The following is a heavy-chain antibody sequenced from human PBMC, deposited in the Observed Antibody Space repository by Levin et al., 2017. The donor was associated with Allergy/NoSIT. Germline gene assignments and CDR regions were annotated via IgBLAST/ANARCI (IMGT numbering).Heavy chain of an antibody. J-gene: IGHJ4*02. CDR3: ARVYDILTGYSVFDY. D-gene: IGHD3-9*01. CDR2: INPNSGGT. CDR1: GYTFTGYY. Sequence: ASVKVSCKASGYTFTGYYMHWVRQAPGQGLEWMGWINPNSGGTNYAQKFQGRVTMTRDTSISTAYMELSRLRSDDTAVYYCARVYDILTGYSVFDYWGQGTLVTVSS. V-gene: IGHV1-2*02.